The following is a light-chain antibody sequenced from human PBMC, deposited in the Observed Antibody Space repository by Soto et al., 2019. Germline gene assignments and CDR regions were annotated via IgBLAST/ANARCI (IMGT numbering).Light chain of an antibody. CDR3: HHHGRSPLP. J-gene: IGKJ1*01. Sequence: EIVLTQSPGTLSLSPGERATLSCRASQSVSSSVLAWYQQKPGQAPRLLMYGAASRATVIPDRFSGSGSGTAVSLTISRMEPEDFAVYYCHHHGRSPLPFGQGTRVEIK. CDR2: GAA. V-gene: IGKV3-20*01. CDR1: QSVSSSV.